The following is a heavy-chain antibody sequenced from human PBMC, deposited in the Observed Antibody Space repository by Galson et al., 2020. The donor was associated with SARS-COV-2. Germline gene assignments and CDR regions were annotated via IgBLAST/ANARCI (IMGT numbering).Heavy chain of an antibody. CDR1: GGSISSTGFY. Sequence: SETLSLTCTVSGGSISSTGFYWGWIRQPPGKGLEWIGGIYYRGSTYYNTSRISRVTISVDTSKNQFSLNLRSVTAADTAVYYCARDRGRAVTFDYWGQGILVTVS. V-gene: IGHV4-39*07. J-gene: IGHJ4*02. CDR3: ARDRGRAVTFDY. D-gene: IGHD4-17*01. CDR2: IYYRGST.